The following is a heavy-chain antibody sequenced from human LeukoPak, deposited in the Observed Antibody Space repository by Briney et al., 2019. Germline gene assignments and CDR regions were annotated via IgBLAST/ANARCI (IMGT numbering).Heavy chain of an antibody. CDR2: ISGSGGST. D-gene: IGHD6-13*01. J-gene: IGHJ4*02. CDR3: AKVGSSSSWYYGHY. CDR1: GFTFSSYA. V-gene: IGHV3-23*01. Sequence: GGSLRLSCAASGFTFSSYAMSWVRQAPGKGLEWVSAISGSGGSTYYADSVKGRFTISRDNSKNTLYLRMNSLRAEDTAVYYCAKVGSSSSWYYGHYWGQGTLVTVSS.